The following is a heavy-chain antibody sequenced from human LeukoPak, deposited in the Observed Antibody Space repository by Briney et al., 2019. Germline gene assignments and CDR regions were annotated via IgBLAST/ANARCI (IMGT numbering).Heavy chain of an antibody. CDR2: INPSGGST. D-gene: IGHD6-19*01. J-gene: IGHJ6*02. CDR1: GYTFTSYY. CDR3: ARDKGHSSGWSSYYYYGMDV. Sequence: ASVKVSCKASGYTFTSYYMHWVRQAPGQGLEWMGIINPSGGSTSYAQKFQGRVTMTRDTSTSTVYMELSSLRSEDTAMYYCARDKGHSSGWSSYYYYGMDVWGQGTTVTVSS. V-gene: IGHV1-46*01.